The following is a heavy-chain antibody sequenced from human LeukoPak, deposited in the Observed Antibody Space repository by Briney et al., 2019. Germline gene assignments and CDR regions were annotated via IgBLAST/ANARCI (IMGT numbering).Heavy chain of an antibody. D-gene: IGHD3-10*01. CDR1: GFTFTNAW. CDR2: IKSKTDGETT. Sequence: GGSLRLSCVDSGFTFTNAWMSWVRQAPGKGLEWIGRIKSKTDGETTNYAEPARGRFTISRDDSKSAVYLQMNSLKIEDTAVYYCTTDLGTYYHGSQRLIPIDYWGQGTLVTVSS. J-gene: IGHJ4*02. CDR3: TTDLGTYYHGSQRLIPIDY. V-gene: IGHV3-15*01.